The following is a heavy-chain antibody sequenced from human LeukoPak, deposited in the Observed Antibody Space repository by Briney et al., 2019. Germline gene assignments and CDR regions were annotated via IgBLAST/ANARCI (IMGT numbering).Heavy chain of an antibody. CDR2: IYHDGST. V-gene: IGHV4-38-2*02. CDR3: AREGLITVIRGLNFGY. Sequence: SETLSLTCTVSTHSVSTDYYWGWIRQPPGKGLEWVGNIYHDGSTYYTPSLKSRVTISVDTSKNQFSLKLTSVTAADTAVYYCAREGLITVIRGLNFGYWGQGTLVSVSS. J-gene: IGHJ4*02. CDR1: THSVSTDYY. D-gene: IGHD3-10*01.